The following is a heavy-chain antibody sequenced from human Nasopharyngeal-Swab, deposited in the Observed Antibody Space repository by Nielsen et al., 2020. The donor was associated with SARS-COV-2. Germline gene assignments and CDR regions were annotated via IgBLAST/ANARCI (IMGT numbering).Heavy chain of an antibody. J-gene: IGHJ4*02. CDR2: ISSSSTYI. CDR3: ARSPYYDFWSGYYTRFDY. V-gene: IGHV3-21*01. D-gene: IGHD3-3*01. Sequence: WIRQPPGKGPEWVSSISSSSTYIYYADSVKGRFTVSRDNAKNSLYLQMGSLRTEDAAVYYCARSPYYDFWSGYYTRFDYWGRGTLVTVSS.